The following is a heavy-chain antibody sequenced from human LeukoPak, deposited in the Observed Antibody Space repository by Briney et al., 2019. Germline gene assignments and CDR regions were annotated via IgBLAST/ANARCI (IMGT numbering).Heavy chain of an antibody. D-gene: IGHD3-16*02. Sequence: PGGSLRLSCAASGFTFSSYSMNWVRQAPGKGLEWVSYISSSSSTIYYADSVKGRFTISRDNAKNSLYLQMNSLRDEDTAVYYCARGSAAGCDYIWGSYRLANDYWGQGTLVTVSS. CDR2: ISSSSSTI. CDR3: ARGSAAGCDYIWGSYRLANDY. J-gene: IGHJ4*02. V-gene: IGHV3-48*02. CDR1: GFTFSSYS.